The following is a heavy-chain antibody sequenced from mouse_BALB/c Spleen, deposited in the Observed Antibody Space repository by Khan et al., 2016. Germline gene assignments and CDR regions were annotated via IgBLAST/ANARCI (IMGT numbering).Heavy chain of an antibody. CDR1: GFTFSDYY. Sequence: EVELVESGGGLVKPGGSLKLSCAASGFTFSDYYMYWVRQTPEKRLEWVATISDGGSYTYYPDSVKGRFTISSDKAKNNLYLQLRSLKSEDTAMYYCASGGLRRGFAYWGQGTLVTVSA. CDR3: ASGGLRRGFAY. V-gene: IGHV5-4*02. J-gene: IGHJ3*01. CDR2: ISDGGSYT. D-gene: IGHD2-4*01.